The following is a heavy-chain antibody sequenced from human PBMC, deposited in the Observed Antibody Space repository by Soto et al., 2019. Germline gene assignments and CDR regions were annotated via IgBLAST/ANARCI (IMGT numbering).Heavy chain of an antibody. CDR2: IWHDGNNK. D-gene: IGHD1-26*01. CDR3: ASDLVGASDSYGLDV. Sequence: PGGSLSLSCAASGFTFDNYGMHWVRQAPGKGLEWVAIIWHDGNNKYYADSVRGRFIISRDNSKNRLYLQMNSLRAEDTAVYYCASDLVGASDSYGLDVWGQGTPVTVSS. CDR1: GFTFDNYG. J-gene: IGHJ6*02. V-gene: IGHV3-33*08.